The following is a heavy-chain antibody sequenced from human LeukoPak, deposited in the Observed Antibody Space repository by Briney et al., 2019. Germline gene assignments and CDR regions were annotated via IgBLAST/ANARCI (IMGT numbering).Heavy chain of an antibody. CDR1: GVTFSGYS. Sequence: GGSLRLSCAAPGVTFSGYSVNWVRQAPGKGLEWVSAITATSRHIYYADSVKGRFTISRDNAKNSLYLQMNSLRSEDTALYYCAKDNIRIVVAGTIDYWGQGTLVTVSS. J-gene: IGHJ4*02. CDR3: AKDNIRIVVAGTIDY. CDR2: ITATSRHI. D-gene: IGHD6-19*01. V-gene: IGHV3-21*04.